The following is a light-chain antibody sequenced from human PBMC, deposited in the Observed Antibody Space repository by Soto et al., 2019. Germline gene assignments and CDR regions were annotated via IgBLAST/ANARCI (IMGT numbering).Light chain of an antibody. CDR3: QQYRSSLLT. CDR1: QSVSSSY. J-gene: IGKJ4*01. CDR2: SAS. V-gene: IGKV3-20*01. Sequence: EIVLTQSPGTLSLSPGERATLSCRASQSVSSSYLAWYQQKPGQAPRLLIYSASTRATGIPDRFSGSGSGTDFTLTISRLEPEAFAVYYCQQYRSSLLTFGGGTKVEIK.